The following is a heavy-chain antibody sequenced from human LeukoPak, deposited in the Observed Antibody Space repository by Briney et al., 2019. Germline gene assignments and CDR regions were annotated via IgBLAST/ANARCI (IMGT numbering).Heavy chain of an antibody. CDR2: ISWNSGSI. D-gene: IGHD1-26*01. Sequence: GGSLRLSCAASGFTFDDYAMHWVRQAPGKGLEWVSGISWNSGSIGYADSVKGRFTISRDNAKNSLYLQMNSLRAEDTALYYCAKDFSGRRYYFDYWGQGTLVTVSS. CDR1: GFTFDDYA. V-gene: IGHV3-9*01. CDR3: AKDFSGRRYYFDY. J-gene: IGHJ4*02.